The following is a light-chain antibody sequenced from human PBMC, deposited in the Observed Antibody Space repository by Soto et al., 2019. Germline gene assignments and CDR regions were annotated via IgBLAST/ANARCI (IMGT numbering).Light chain of an antibody. Sequence: QSVLTQPPSVSAAPGQKVTISCSGSSSNIGNNYVSWYQQLPGTAPKLLIYDNNKRPSGIPDRFSGSKSGTSATLGITGLQTGDEADYYGGTWDSSLSGGSYVFGTGTKLTV. CDR3: GTWDSSLSGGSYV. CDR2: DNN. J-gene: IGLJ1*01. CDR1: SSNIGNNY. V-gene: IGLV1-51*01.